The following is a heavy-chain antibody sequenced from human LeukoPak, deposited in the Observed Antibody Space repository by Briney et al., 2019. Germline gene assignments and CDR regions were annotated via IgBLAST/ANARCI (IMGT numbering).Heavy chain of an antibody. CDR1: GFTFTSSA. CDR2: IVVGSGNT. V-gene: IGHV1-58*01. D-gene: IGHD6-13*01. J-gene: IGHJ6*02. Sequence: SVKVSCKASGFTFTSSAVQWVRQARGQRLEWIGWIVVGSGNTNYAQKFQERVTVTRDMSTSTAYMELSSLRSEDTAVYYCAALPSSGYSSSWYIRYYYYGMDVWGQGTTVTVSS. CDR3: AALPSSGYSSSWYIRYYYYGMDV.